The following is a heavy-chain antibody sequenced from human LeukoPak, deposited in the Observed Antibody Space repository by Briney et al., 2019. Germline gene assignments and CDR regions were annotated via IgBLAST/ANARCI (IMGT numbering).Heavy chain of an antibody. CDR3: ARQRGGSYLDAFDI. J-gene: IGHJ3*02. CDR1: GGSFSGSN. CDR2: IYYSGST. V-gene: IGHV4-59*08. Sequence: SETLSLTCAVYGGSFSGSNWSWIRQPPGKGLEWIGYIYYSGSTKYNPSLKSRVTVSVDTSKNQFSLKLNSVTAADTAVYYCARQRGGSYLDAFDIWGQGTMVTVSS. D-gene: IGHD1-26*01.